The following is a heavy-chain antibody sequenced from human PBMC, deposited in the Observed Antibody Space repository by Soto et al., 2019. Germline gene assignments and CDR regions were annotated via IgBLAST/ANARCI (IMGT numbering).Heavy chain of an antibody. CDR2: MNPNSGNT. V-gene: IGHV1-8*01. Sequence: GASVKVSCKASGYTFTSYDMNWVRQATGQGLEWMGWMNPNSGNTGYAQKFQGRVTMTRNTSISTAYMELSSLRSEDTAVYYCARGGVKFGSYDYYYYYYMDVWGKGTTVTVSS. CDR3: ARGGVKFGSYDYYYYYYMDV. D-gene: IGHD3-16*01. J-gene: IGHJ6*03. CDR1: GYTFTSYD.